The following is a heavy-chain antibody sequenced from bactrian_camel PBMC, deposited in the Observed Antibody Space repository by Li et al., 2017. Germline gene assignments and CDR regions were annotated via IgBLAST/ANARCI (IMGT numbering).Heavy chain of an antibody. D-gene: IGHD6*01. V-gene: IGHV3S1*01. CDR3: ASQSSGGTWYFAFYEYNY. CDR1: GYTYKTYC. CDR2: IYTGGGYL. J-gene: IGHJ4*01. Sequence: HVQLVESGGGLVQPGGSLRLSCAAPGYTYKTYCMGWFRQAPGKEREGVASIYTGGGYLNYADSVQDRFTISRDLARNTVYLQIRNLKPEDTAMYYCASQSSGGTWYFAFYEYNYWSQGTQVTVS.